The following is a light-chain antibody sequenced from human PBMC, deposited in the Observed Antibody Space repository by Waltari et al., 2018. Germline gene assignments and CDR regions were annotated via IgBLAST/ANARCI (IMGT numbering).Light chain of an antibody. Sequence: EIVLTQSPGTLSLSPGERATLSCRASESVDRNYLAWYQRKPGQAPRPLIYGASSRATGIPVSFSGSGSGTNFTLTINRLEPEDFAVYYCQQYGSSPITFGQGTRLEIK. CDR2: GAS. J-gene: IGKJ5*01. V-gene: IGKV3-20*01. CDR3: QQYGSSPIT. CDR1: ESVDRNY.